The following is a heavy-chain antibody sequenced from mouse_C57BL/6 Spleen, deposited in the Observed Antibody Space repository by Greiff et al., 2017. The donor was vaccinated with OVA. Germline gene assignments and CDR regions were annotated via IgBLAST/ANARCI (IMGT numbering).Heavy chain of an antibody. CDR1: GFTFSSYG. D-gene: IGHD1-1*01. CDR3: ARRGTTVVGYFDV. J-gene: IGHJ1*03. CDR2: ISSGGSYT. Sequence: EVQRVESGGDLVKPGGSLKLSCAASGFTFSSYGMSWVRQTPDKRLEWVATISSGGSYTYYPDSVKGRFTISRDNAKNTLYLQMSSLKSEDTAMYYCARRGTTVVGYFDVWGTGTTVTVSS. V-gene: IGHV5-6*01.